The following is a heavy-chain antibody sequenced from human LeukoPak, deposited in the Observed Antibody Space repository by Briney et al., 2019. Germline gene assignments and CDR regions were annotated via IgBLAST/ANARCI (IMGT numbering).Heavy chain of an antibody. J-gene: IGHJ3*02. CDR3: ARDQATTDAFDI. V-gene: IGHV4-39*07. D-gene: IGHD5-12*01. CDR2: IYYSGST. Sequence: SETLSLTCTVSGGSISSSSYYWGWIRQPPGKGLEWIGSIYYSGSTTYNPSLESRVTISIDTSKNQFSLKLSSVTAADTAVYYCARDQATTDAFDIWGQGTMVTVSS. CDR1: GGSISSSSYY.